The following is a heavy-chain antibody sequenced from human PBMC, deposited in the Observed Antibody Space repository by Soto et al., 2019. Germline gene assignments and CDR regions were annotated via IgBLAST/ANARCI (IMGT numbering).Heavy chain of an antibody. CDR2: ISYHGSNK. CDR1: GFTFSSYG. V-gene: IGHV3-30*18. CDR3: AKDGTVTQLWYYGMDV. Sequence: QVQLVESGGGVVQPGRSLRLSCAASGFTFSSYGMHWVRQAPGKGLEWVAVISYHGSNKYYADSVKGRFTISRDNSKNKLYLQMNSLRAEDTAGYFCAKDGTVTQLWYYGMDVWGQGTTVTVSS. J-gene: IGHJ6*02. D-gene: IGHD4-4*01.